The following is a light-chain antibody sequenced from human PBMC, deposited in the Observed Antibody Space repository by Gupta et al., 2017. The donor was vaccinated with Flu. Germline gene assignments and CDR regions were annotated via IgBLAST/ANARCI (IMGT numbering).Light chain of an antibody. Sequence: GERATLSCRASQSVTSNLAWYLQKPGQAPRLLIYGASTRATGISARFSGSGSGTEFTLTISSLQSEDFAVYYCQQYNNWPLTFGGGTKVEIK. CDR2: GAS. CDR3: QQYNNWPLT. J-gene: IGKJ4*01. V-gene: IGKV3-15*01. CDR1: QSVTSN.